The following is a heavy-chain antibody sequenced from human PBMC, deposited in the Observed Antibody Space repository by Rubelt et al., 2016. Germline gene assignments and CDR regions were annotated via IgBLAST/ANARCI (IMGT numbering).Heavy chain of an antibody. CDR1: GGSISSSSYY. D-gene: IGHD3-9*01. V-gene: IGHV4-39*07. Sequence: QLQLQESGPGLVKPSETLSLTCTVSGGSISSSSYYWGWIRQPPGKGLEWIGSIYYRGSTYYNPSLTSRVPISDTSKNPFSLKLSSVTAADTAVYYWARGMPYYDILTGAMDWFDPWGQGTLVTVSS. CDR2: IYYRGST. J-gene: IGHJ5*02. CDR3: ARGMPYYDILTGAMDWFDP.